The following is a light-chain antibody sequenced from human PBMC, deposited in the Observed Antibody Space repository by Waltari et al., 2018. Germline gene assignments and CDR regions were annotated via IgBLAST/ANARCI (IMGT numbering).Light chain of an antibody. Sequence: QLVLTHSPSASSSLGASVMLPCSLRHGHSSTLMPWLPQQPEKGPRYLMKVNSDGSHSKGDKIPDRFSGSSSGTEHYLTISSLQSEDEADYYCQTGGHGTWVFGGGTKLTVL. CDR3: QTGGHGTWV. J-gene: IGLJ3*02. CDR2: VNSDGSH. V-gene: IGLV4-69*01. CDR1: HGHSSTL.